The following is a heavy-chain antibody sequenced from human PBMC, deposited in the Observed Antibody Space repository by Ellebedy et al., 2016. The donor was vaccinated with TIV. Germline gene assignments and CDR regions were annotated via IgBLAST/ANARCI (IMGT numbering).Heavy chain of an antibody. CDR2: IIPIFGTA. J-gene: IGHJ4*02. CDR1: GGTFSSYA. Sequence: ASVKVSCKASGGTFSSYAISWVRQAPGQGLEWMGGIIPIFGTANYAQKFQGRVTITADESTSTAYMELSSLRSEDTAVYYCARDASYGDTPGYWGQGTLVTVSS. D-gene: IGHD4-17*01. V-gene: IGHV1-69*13. CDR3: ARDASYGDTPGY.